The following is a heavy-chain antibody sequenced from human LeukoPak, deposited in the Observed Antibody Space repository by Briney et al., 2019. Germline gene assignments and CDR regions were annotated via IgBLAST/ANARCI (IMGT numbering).Heavy chain of an antibody. D-gene: IGHD5-12*01. CDR3: ARAGLSLGYRTDY. CDR1: GYTFTGYY. Sequence: ASVKVSCKASGYTFTGYYMHWVRQAPGQGLEWMGRINPNSGGTNYAQKFQGRVTMTRDTPISTAYMELSRLKYDDTAVYYCARAGLSLGYRTDYWGQGTLVTVSS. CDR2: INPNSGGT. V-gene: IGHV1-2*06. J-gene: IGHJ4*02.